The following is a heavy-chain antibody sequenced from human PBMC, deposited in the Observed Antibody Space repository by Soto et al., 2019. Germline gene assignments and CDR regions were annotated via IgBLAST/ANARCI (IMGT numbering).Heavy chain of an antibody. Sequence: EVQLLESGGGLVQPGGSLRLSCAASGFTFSSHGMTWVRQAPGKGLEWVSFSSATGAGTYYADSVKGRFTISRDNSKNTLYLQMTSLRPDDTAGYYCATDRRAGGNYGFYSDFWGQGALVIVSS. CDR2: SSATGAGT. D-gene: IGHD1-7*01. J-gene: IGHJ4*02. V-gene: IGHV3-23*01. CDR3: ATDRRAGGNYGFYSDF. CDR1: GFTFSSHG.